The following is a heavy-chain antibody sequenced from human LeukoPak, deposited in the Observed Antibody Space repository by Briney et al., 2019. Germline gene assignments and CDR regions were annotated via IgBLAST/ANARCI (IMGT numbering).Heavy chain of an antibody. Sequence: SETLSLTCAVYGGSFSGYYWSWIRQPPGKGLEWIGEINHSGSTNYNPSLKSRVTISVDTSKNQFSLKLSSVTAADTAVYYCARGELDWLSYYYYGMDVWGQGTTVTVSS. CDR3: ARGELDWLSYYYYGMDV. D-gene: IGHD3-9*01. CDR2: INHSGST. J-gene: IGHJ6*02. CDR1: GGSFSGYY. V-gene: IGHV4-34*01.